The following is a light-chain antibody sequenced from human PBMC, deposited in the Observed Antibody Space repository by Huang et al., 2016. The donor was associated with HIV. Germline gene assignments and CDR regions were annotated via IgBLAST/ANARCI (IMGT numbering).Light chain of an antibody. CDR3: QEYSSYSLT. V-gene: IGKV1-5*03. J-gene: IGKJ4*01. CDR1: QSISSW. CDR2: KAS. Sequence: DIQMTQSPSTLSASVGDRVTITCRASQSISSWLAWYQQKPGQAPKLLISKASSLESGVPSRFSGSVFGTEFTLTVSSLQPDYFATYYCQEYSSYSLTFGGGTKVEIE.